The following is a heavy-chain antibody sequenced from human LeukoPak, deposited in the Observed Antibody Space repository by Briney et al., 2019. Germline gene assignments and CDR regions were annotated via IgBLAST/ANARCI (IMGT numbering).Heavy chain of an antibody. CDR2: IYTSGRT. V-gene: IGHV4-4*07. J-gene: IGHJ3*02. CDR3: ARGNYYDSRNAFDI. D-gene: IGHD3-22*01. CDR1: GASISSYY. Sequence: SETLSLTCTVSGASISSYYWSWIRQPAGKGLEWIGRIYTSGRTNYNPSLKSRVTISVDKSGNQFSLKLSSVTAADTAVYYCARGNYYDSRNAFDIWGQGTEVTVSS.